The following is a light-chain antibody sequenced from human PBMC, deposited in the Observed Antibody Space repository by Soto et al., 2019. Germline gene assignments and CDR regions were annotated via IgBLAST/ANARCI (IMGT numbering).Light chain of an antibody. J-gene: IGKJ4*01. V-gene: IGKV1-5*03. Sequence: DIQMTQSPSTLSASVGDRVTITCRASQSISSWLAWYQQKPGKAPKLLIYKASSLESGVPSRFSGSGSGTEFTLTISGLQPDDFATYYCQQYNSYSSTFGGGTKVDIK. CDR2: KAS. CDR1: QSISSW. CDR3: QQYNSYSST.